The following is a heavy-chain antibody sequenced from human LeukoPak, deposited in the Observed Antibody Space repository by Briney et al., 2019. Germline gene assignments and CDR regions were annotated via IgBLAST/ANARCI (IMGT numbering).Heavy chain of an antibody. J-gene: IGHJ4*02. Sequence: GGPLRLSCAASGFDFSSNWMHWVRHAPGQGLVWVSRIKGDGISTNYADSVKGRFTISRDIAKNTLYLQMNSLRAEDTGVYYCSXDHXWSIDYWGRGTLVTVSS. V-gene: IGHV3-74*01. CDR2: IKGDGIST. D-gene: IGHD3-3*01. CDR3: SXDHXWSIDY. CDR1: GFDFSSNW.